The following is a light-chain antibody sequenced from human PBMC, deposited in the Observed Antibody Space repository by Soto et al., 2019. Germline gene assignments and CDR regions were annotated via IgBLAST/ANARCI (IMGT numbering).Light chain of an antibody. CDR1: ESISNY. V-gene: IGKV1-39*01. J-gene: IGKJ1*01. Sequence: DIQLTQSPSSLSASVGDRVSITCRASESISNYLNWYQQKPGKAPKLLIYSSSTLQGAVPSRFSGRGSGTDFTLTISGLQTEDSAFYGCQQSYKNPRTFGQGTNVEIK. CDR2: SSS. CDR3: QQSYKNPRT.